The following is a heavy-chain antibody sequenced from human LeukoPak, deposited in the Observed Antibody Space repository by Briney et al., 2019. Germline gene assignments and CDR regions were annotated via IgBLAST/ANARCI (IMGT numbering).Heavy chain of an antibody. J-gene: IGHJ4*02. Sequence: GGSLRLSCSASEFSFSRYAMHWVRQGPGKGLEHVSTISSNGASTYYADSAKGRFTISRDNSKNTLYLQMNRLRAEDTAVYYCAKDRGGSSPPFDYWGQGTLVTVSS. V-gene: IGHV3-64*04. CDR3: AKDRGGSSPPFDY. D-gene: IGHD1-26*01. CDR2: ISSNGAST. CDR1: EFSFSRYA.